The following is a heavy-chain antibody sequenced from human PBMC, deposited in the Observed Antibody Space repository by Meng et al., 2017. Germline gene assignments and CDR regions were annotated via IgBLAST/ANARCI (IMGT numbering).Heavy chain of an antibody. V-gene: IGHV4-34*01. Sequence: SETLSLTCAVYGGSFSGYYWSWIRQPPGKGLEWIGEINHSGSTNYNPSLKSRVTISVDTSKTQFSLKLSSVTAADTAVYYCARGAVVVVAATLFDYWGQGTLVTVSS. CDR2: INHSGST. CDR1: GGSFSGYY. D-gene: IGHD2-15*01. CDR3: ARGAVVVVAATLFDY. J-gene: IGHJ4*02.